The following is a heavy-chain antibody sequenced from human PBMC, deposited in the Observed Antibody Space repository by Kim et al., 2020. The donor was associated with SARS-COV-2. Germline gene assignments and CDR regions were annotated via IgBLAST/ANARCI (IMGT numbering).Heavy chain of an antibody. CDR2: ISYDGRYK. Sequence: GGSLRLSCEASGFSFSNFAFHWVHQSPGKGLEWVAVISYDGRYKYYAPSVRGRCTISRDNSKNTLSLQLNTLTTEDTSVYYCAKTWLAFGGVRELFDYWGQGTLVTVSS. D-gene: IGHD3-16*01. CDR3: AKTWLAFGGVRELFDY. CDR1: GFSFSNFA. J-gene: IGHJ4*02. V-gene: IGHV3-30*14.